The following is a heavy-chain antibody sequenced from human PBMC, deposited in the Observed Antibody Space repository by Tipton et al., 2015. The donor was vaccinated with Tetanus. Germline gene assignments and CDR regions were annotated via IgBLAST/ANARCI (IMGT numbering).Heavy chain of an antibody. CDR2: ISFDGADH. CDR3: ARVKGRSGRYRDADDM. Sequence: RSLRLSCAGSGFTFGHHALHWVRQAPGKGLEWVAVISFDGADHYYADSVKGRLTMSRDNSKNPMNFQLNSLTPEDTAVYYCARVKGRSGRYRDADDMGGR. D-gene: IGHD3-16*02. CDR1: GFTFGHHA. J-gene: IGHJ2*01. V-gene: IGHV3-30*01.